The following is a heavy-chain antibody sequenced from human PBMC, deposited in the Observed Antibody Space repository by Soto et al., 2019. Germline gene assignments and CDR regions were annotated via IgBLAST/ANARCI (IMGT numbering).Heavy chain of an antibody. CDR1: GYTFTGYY. J-gene: IGHJ4*02. V-gene: IGHV1-2*04. D-gene: IGHD3-10*01. CDR2: INPNSGGT. Sequence: QVQLVQSGAEVKKPGASVKVSCKASGYTFTGYYMHWVRQAPGQGLEWMGWINPNSGGTNYAQKFQGWVTMTRDTPISKAYMELSRLRSDDTAVYYCARDARGDEAPMDYWGQGTLVTVSS. CDR3: ARDARGDEAPMDY.